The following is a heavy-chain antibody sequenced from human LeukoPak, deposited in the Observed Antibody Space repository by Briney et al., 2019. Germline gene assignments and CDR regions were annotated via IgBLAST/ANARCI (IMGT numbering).Heavy chain of an antibody. V-gene: IGHV1-69*13. D-gene: IGHD7-27*01. CDR2: IIPIFGTA. Sequence: ASVKVSCKASGGTFSSYAISWVRQAPGQGLEWMGGIIPIFGTANYAQKFQGRVTITADESASTADMELSSLRTEDTAVYCCARGGAQLGISGGPLSDYWGQGTLVTVSS. CDR1: GGTFSSYA. CDR3: ARGGAQLGISGGPLSDY. J-gene: IGHJ4*02.